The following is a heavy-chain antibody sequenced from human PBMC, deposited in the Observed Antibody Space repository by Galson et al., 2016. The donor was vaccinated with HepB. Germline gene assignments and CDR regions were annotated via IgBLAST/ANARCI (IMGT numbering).Heavy chain of an antibody. CDR1: GAFVSSSSYY. J-gene: IGHJ4*02. CDR2: IHYTGTT. Sequence: ETLSLTCTVSGAFVSSSSYYWGWIRQPPGRGLEWIGSIHYTGTTFYNASLKSRVVMSVDTSMNQLSLRLSSVTAADTSVYYCVKTADYGDLYYFDSWGQGRQVTVSS. D-gene: IGHD4-17*01. V-gene: IGHV4-39*01. CDR3: VKTADYGDLYYFDS.